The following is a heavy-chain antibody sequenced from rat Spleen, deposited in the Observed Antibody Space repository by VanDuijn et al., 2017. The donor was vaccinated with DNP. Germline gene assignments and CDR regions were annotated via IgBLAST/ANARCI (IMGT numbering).Heavy chain of an antibody. V-gene: IGHV5-46*01. CDR1: GFTFSTFP. CDR2: ISISDST. J-gene: IGHJ3*01. Sequence: EVQLVESGGGLVQPGRSMKLSCEASGFTFSTFPMAWVRQAPTKGLEWVATISISDSTYYRDSVKGRFTISRDNGKSTLYLQMESLRSEDTATYYCARPYYYRYSGWFAYWGQGTLVTVSS. D-gene: IGHD1-2*01. CDR3: ARPYYYRYSGWFAY.